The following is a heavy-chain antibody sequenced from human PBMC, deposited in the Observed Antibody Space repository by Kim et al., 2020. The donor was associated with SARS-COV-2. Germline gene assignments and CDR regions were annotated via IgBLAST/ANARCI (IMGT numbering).Heavy chain of an antibody. CDR1: GGTFSSYA. D-gene: IGHD3-10*01. J-gene: IGHJ5*02. Sequence: SVKVSCKASGGTFSSYAISWVRQAPGQGLEWMGGIIPIFGTANYAQKFQGRVTITADESTSTAYMELSSLRSEDTAVYYCAREPAITMVRGVIPNWFDPWGQGTLVTVSS. CDR3: AREPAITMVRGVIPNWFDP. CDR2: IIPIFGTA. V-gene: IGHV1-69*13.